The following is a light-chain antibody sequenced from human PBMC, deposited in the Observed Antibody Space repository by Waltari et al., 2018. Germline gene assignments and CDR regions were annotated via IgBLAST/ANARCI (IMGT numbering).Light chain of an antibody. V-gene: IGLV1-40*01. Sequence: QSVLTQPPSVSGAPGQRVTISCTGSSSNIGAGYDVPWYQQLPGTAPKLLIFGDSNRPSGVPDRFSGSKSGTSACLAITGLQAEDEADYYCQSYDSSLRTVFGGGTKLTVL. J-gene: IGLJ2*01. CDR2: GDS. CDR3: QSYDSSLRTV. CDR1: SSNIGAGYD.